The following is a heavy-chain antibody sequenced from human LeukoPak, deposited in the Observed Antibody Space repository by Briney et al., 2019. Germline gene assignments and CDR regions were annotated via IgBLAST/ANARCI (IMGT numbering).Heavy chain of an antibody. V-gene: IGHV1-69*13. CDR1: GGTFSSYA. J-gene: IGHJ6*03. CDR3: ARDVGITIFGVVKHYYYYYMDV. CDR2: IIPIFGTA. D-gene: IGHD3-3*01. Sequence: SVKVSCKASGGTFSSYAISWVRQAPGQGLEWMGRIIPIFGTANYAQKFQGRVTITADESTSTAYMELSSLRSEDTAVYYCARDVGITIFGVVKHYYYYYMDVWGKGTTVTVSS.